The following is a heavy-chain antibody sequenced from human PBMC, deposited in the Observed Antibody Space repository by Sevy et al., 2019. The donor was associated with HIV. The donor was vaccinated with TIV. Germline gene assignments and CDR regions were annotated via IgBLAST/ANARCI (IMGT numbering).Heavy chain of an antibody. J-gene: IGHJ4*02. CDR1: GFIFNSYP. D-gene: IGHD1-26*01. V-gene: IGHV3-23*01. CDR3: AREDSDYEY. CDR2: ISASGGSI. Sequence: GGSLRLSCAASGFIFNSYPISWVRQAPGKGLEWVSSISASGGSIYYANSVKGRFTISRDDSKKTVDLQMNSLRAGDTAVYYCAREDSDYEYWGQGTLVTVSS.